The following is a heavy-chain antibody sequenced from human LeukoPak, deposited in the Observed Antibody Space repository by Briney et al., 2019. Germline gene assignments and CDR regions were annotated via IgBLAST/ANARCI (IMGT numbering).Heavy chain of an antibody. Sequence: SETLSLTCTVSGGSIRTYYWSWIRQPPGKGLEWIGFIYYSGSTKYNPSLKSRVTISVDTSKNQFSLKLSSVTAADTAVYYCATGRWGSSWYRGFDPWGQGTLVTVSS. CDR1: GGSIRTYY. D-gene: IGHD6-13*01. CDR2: IYYSGST. J-gene: IGHJ5*02. V-gene: IGHV4-59*12. CDR3: ATGRWGSSWYRGFDP.